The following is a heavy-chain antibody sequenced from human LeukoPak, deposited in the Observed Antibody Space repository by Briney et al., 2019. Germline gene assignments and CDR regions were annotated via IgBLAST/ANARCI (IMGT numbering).Heavy chain of an antibody. V-gene: IGHV3-74*01. CDR3: ASVCSSTSCYSKGLVDY. Sequence: GGSLRLSCAVSGFTFSDDWMHWVRQVPGKGLLWVSRISGDGTTTNYADSVKGRFTISRDNAKNSLYLQMNSLRAEDTAVYYCASVCSSTSCYSKGLVDYWGQGTLVTVSS. CDR1: GFTFSDDW. D-gene: IGHD2-2*01. CDR2: ISGDGTTT. J-gene: IGHJ4*02.